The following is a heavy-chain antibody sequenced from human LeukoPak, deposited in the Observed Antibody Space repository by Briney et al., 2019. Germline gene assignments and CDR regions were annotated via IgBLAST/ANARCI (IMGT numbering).Heavy chain of an antibody. CDR3: ASMYFSQYLQH. V-gene: IGHV3-53*01. J-gene: IGHJ1*01. D-gene: IGHD2-8*01. CDR1: GFTVNSNY. CDR2: IYSGGST. Sequence: PGGSLRLSCAASGFTVNSNYMSWVRQAPGKGLEWVSVIYSGGSTYYADSVKGRFTISRDNSKNTLYLQMNSLRAEDTAVHYCASMYFSQYLQHWGQGTLVTVSS.